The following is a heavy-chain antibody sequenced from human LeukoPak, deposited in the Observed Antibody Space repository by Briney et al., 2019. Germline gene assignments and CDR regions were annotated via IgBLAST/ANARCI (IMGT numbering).Heavy chain of an antibody. CDR1: GFTFSSYE. V-gene: IGHV3-48*03. CDR2: ISSSGSTV. J-gene: IGHJ4*02. D-gene: IGHD3-22*01. CDR3: ARSRYYYDSSGLDY. Sequence: GGSLRLSCAASGFTFSSYEMNWVRQAPGKGLEWVSYISSSGSTVYYADSVKGRFTISRDNAKNSLYLQMNSLRAEDTAVYYCARSRYYYDSSGLDYWGQGTLVTVSS.